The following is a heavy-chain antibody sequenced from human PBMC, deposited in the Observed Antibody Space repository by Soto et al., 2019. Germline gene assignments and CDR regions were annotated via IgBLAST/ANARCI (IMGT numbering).Heavy chain of an antibody. D-gene: IGHD2-2*01. J-gene: IGHJ6*02. CDR2: ISYDGSNK. CDR1: GFTFSSYA. V-gene: IGHV3-30-3*01. Sequence: GESLKISCAASGFTFSSYAMHWVRQAPGKGLEWVAVISYDGSNKYYADSVKGRFTISRDNSKNTLYLQMNSLRAEDTAVYYCARDLACSSTSCYYDYYYGMDVWGQGTTVTVSS. CDR3: ARDLACSSTSCYYDYYYGMDV.